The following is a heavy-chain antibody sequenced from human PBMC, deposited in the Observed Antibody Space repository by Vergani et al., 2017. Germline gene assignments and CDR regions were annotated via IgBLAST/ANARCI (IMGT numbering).Heavy chain of an antibody. D-gene: IGHD1-7*01. V-gene: IGHV4-34*09. J-gene: IGHJ4*02. Sequence: QVQLQESGPGLVKPSETLSLTCAVSGGSISSYYWSWIRQPPGKGLEWIGEINHSGSTNYNPSRKSRVTISVDKSKNQFTLKLSSVPAADTAVYYCARGPPPRYNWNYGESFDYWGQGTLVTVSS. CDR2: INHSGST. CDR3: ARGPPPRYNWNYGESFDY. CDR1: GGSISSYY.